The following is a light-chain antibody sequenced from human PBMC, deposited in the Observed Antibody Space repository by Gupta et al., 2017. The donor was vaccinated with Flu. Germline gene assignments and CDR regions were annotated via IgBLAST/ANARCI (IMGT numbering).Light chain of an antibody. CDR2: PAS. V-gene: IGKV1-39*01. Sequence: DIQMTQSPSSLSASVGDRVTIPCRASQSISSYLSWFQQKPGRAPKLLIYPASSLQSGVPSRFSGSGSGINFTLTISSLQPEDFAAYYCQQSYINPITFGQGTRLEIK. CDR1: QSISSY. J-gene: IGKJ5*01. CDR3: QQSYINPIT.